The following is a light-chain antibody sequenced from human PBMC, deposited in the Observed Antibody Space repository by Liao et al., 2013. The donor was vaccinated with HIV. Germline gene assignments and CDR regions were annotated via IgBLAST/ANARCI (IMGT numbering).Light chain of an antibody. CDR2: QDS. Sequence: SYVLTQPPSVSVAPGKTAGISCGGNNVGSTSVHWYQQKPGQAPVLVIYQDSKRPSGIPGRFSGSSSGNTGTLTISGTQPMDEGDYYCQVWDRGPALFGGGTKLTVL. CDR3: QVWDRGPAL. J-gene: IGLJ2*01. CDR1: NVGSTS. V-gene: IGLV3-21*01.